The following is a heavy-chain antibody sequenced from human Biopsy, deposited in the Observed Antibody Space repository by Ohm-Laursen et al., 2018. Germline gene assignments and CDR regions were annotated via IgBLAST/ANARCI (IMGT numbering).Heavy chain of an antibody. CDR2: IIPIVDIV. J-gene: IGHJ6*02. Sequence: AASVKVSCKASGDTFNKYGIFWVRQAPGQGLEWMGRIIPIVDIVNYAQRFQGRVTMTADKSTSTAYLDLSSLISEDTVVYYCARGGSGSGYYGMDVWGQGTTVTVSS. D-gene: IGHD3-10*01. V-gene: IGHV1-69*04. CDR1: GDTFNKYG. CDR3: ARGGSGSGYYGMDV.